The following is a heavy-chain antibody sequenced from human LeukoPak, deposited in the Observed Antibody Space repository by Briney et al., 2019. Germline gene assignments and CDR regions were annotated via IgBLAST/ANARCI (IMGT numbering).Heavy chain of an antibody. CDR3: AKASGSGSYLADYYFDY. Sequence: GGSLRLSCAASGFTFSSSAMSWVRQAPGKGLEWVSAISGSGGGTYYADSVKGRFTISRDNSKNTLYLQMNSLRAEDTAVYYCAKASGSGSYLADYYFDYWGQGTLVTVSS. D-gene: IGHD1-26*01. CDR2: ISGSGGGT. CDR1: GFTFSSSA. V-gene: IGHV3-23*01. J-gene: IGHJ4*02.